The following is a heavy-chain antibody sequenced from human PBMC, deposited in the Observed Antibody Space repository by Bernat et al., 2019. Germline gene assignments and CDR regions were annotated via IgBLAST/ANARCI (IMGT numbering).Heavy chain of an antibody. CDR2: ISSDGRDI. J-gene: IGHJ4*02. CDR3: AKDSKEVSSDYYCDS. V-gene: IGHV3-30*18. Sequence: QVQLVESGGGVVQPGRSLRLSCVASGFSFSRYGMHWVRQAPGKGLEWVTVISSDGRDIYYRDSVKGRFTISRDNPKNTLYLQMNSLRPEDMAVYYCAKDSKEVSSDYYCDSWGQGTPVTVSS. CDR1: GFSFSRYG. D-gene: IGHD5/OR15-5a*01.